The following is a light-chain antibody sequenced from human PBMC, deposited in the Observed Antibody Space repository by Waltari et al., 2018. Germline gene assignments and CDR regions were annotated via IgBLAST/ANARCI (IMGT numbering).Light chain of an antibody. CDR1: QSLLENNRYNY. CDR2: LGS. Sequence: IVMTQFLLPLPVTPAAPASISCVFIQSLLENNRYNYLAWYLQRPGQSPQLLIYLGSNRASGVPDRFSCSGSGTDFTLKISRVEAEDAGVYYCMEGLQSVTFGQGTRLEIK. V-gene: IGKV2-28*01. J-gene: IGKJ5*01. CDR3: MEGLQSVT.